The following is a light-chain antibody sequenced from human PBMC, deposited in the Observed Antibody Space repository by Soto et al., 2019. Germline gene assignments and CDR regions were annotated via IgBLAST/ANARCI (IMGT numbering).Light chain of an antibody. CDR2: SAS. CDR3: QQSYSNLYT. V-gene: IGKV1-39*01. J-gene: IGKJ2*01. CDR1: QSMSDS. Sequence: DIQLTQSPSSLSASVGDRVTITCRASQSMSDSLNWYQQKSGKAPKLLIYSASSLESGVPSRFSGSGSGTDFTLTISSLQPEDFGTYFCQQSYSNLYTFGQGTTLEIK.